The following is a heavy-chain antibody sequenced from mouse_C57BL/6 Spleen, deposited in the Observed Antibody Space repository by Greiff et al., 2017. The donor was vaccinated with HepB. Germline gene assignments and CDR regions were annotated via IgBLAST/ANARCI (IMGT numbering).Heavy chain of an antibody. Sequence: EVNVVESGGGLVKPGGSLKLSCAASGFTFSDYGMHWVRQAPEKGLEWVAYISSGSSTIYYADTVKGRFTISRDNAKNTLFLQMTSLRSEDTAMYYCARADYDYDYYFDYWGQGTTLTVSS. V-gene: IGHV5-17*01. CDR3: ARADYDYDYYFDY. J-gene: IGHJ2*01. D-gene: IGHD2-4*01. CDR1: GFTFSDYG. CDR2: ISSGSSTI.